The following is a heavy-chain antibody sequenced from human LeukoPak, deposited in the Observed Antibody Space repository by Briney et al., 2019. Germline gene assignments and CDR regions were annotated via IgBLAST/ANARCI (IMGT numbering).Heavy chain of an antibody. CDR2: ISSSGSTI. J-gene: IGHJ6*02. D-gene: IGHD6-25*01. V-gene: IGHV3-48*04. CDR3: ARDRLYYYGMDV. CDR1: GFTFSSYS. Sequence: AGGSLRLSCAASGFTFSSYSMNWVRQAPGKGLEWVSYISSSGSTIYYADSVKGRFTISRDNAKNSLYLQMNSLRAEDTAVYYCARDRLYYYGMDVWGQGTTVTVSS.